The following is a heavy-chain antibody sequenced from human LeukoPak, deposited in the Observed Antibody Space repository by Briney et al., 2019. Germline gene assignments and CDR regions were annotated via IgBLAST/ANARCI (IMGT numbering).Heavy chain of an antibody. CDR1: GFTFSNYN. CDR3: AKDLISASDDYGDYVDAFDI. Sequence: PGGSLRLSCAASGFTFSNYNMNWVRQAPGKGLEWVSSITSSSTYRYYADSVKGRFTISRDNSKNTLYLQMNSLRAEDTAVYYCAKDLISASDDYGDYVDAFDIWGQGTMVTVSS. CDR2: ITSSSTYR. J-gene: IGHJ3*02. D-gene: IGHD4-17*01. V-gene: IGHV3-21*04.